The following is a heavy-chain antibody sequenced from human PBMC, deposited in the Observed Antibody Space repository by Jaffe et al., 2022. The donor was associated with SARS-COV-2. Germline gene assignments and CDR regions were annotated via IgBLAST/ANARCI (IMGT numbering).Heavy chain of an antibody. CDR2: ISGSGTII. CDR3: ARHKDPGVGAASK. Sequence: QVQLVESGGGLVKPGGSLRLSCAASGFNFNDYYMTWIRQAPGRGLEWVSYISGSGTIINYADSVKGRFTISRDNTKKSLYLQMNSLRGDDTAVYYCARHKDPGVGAASKWGQGTPVTVSS. D-gene: IGHD1-26*01. CDR1: GFNFNDYY. J-gene: IGHJ4*02. V-gene: IGHV3-11*01.